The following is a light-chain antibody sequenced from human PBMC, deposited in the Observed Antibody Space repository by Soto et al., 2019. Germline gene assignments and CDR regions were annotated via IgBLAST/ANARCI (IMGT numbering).Light chain of an antibody. Sequence: IQMTQSPSTLSASVGDIVTITCRASRNIGSWLAWYQQKAGKAPNLLIYRASILETGVPSRFTGSASGTEFTLTISSLQPDDFATYYCQQHSNYPITFGGGTKVDIK. V-gene: IGKV1-5*03. CDR1: RNIGSW. J-gene: IGKJ4*01. CDR3: QQHSNYPIT. CDR2: RAS.